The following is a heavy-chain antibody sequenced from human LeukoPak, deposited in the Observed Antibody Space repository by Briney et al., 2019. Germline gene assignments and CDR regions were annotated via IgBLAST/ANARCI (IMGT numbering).Heavy chain of an antibody. D-gene: IGHD1-26*01. Sequence: GGSLRLSCAASGFIFSGDFMSWVRQAPGKGLEWVSVIYSDGSTYYADSVKGRFTISRDNSKNTLDLQMTGLRAEDTAVYYCARERGRGRDSPWFDDWGQGTLVTVSS. V-gene: IGHV3-53*01. CDR1: GFIFSGDF. CDR3: ARERGRGRDSPWFDD. CDR2: IYSDGST. J-gene: IGHJ4*02.